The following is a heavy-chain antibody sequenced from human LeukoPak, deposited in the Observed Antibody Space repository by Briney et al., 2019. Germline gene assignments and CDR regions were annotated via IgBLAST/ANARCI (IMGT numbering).Heavy chain of an antibody. V-gene: IGHV1-2*02. CDR2: INPNSGGT. CDR3: ARDRNDYGDYDLGFDY. D-gene: IGHD4-17*01. CDR1: GGTFSSYA. Sequence: GSSVKVSCKASGGTFSSYAISWVRQAPGQGLEWMGWINPNSGGTNYAQKFQGRVTMTRDTSISTAYMELSRLRSDDTAVYYCARDRNDYGDYDLGFDYWGQGTLVTVSS. J-gene: IGHJ4*02.